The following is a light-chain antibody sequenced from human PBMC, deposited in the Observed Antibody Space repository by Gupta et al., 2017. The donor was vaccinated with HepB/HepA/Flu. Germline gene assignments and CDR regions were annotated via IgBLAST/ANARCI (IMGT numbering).Light chain of an antibody. CDR1: KLGDEY. V-gene: IGLV3-1*01. CDR2: QDS. J-gene: IGLJ2*01. CDR3: QSWDSSTVV. Sequence: SSALTQPPSVSVSPGQTASITCSGDKLGDEYACWYQQKPGQSPVLVIYQDSKRPAGLPGRFSGYNSGNTATLTIGGTQAMDEADYYCQSWDSSTVVFGGGTKLTVL.